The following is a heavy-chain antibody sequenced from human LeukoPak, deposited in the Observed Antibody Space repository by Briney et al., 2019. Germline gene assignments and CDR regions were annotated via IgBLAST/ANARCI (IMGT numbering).Heavy chain of an antibody. Sequence: GASVKVSCKASGYTFTSYGISWVRQAPGQGLEWIGWISAYNGNTNYAQKLQGRVTMTTDTSTSTAYMELRSLRSDDTAVYYCARTTGITGTTPLDYWGQGTLVTVSS. D-gene: IGHD1-7*01. CDR1: GYTFTSYG. CDR3: ARTTGITGTTPLDY. CDR2: ISAYNGNT. J-gene: IGHJ4*02. V-gene: IGHV1-18*01.